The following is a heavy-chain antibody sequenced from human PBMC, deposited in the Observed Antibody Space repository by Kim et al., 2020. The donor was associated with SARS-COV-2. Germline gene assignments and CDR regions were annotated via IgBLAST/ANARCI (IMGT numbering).Heavy chain of an antibody. V-gene: IGHV3-64D*06. D-gene: IGHD3-9*01. J-gene: IGHJ5*02. Sequence: KGRFTISRDNSKNTLYLQMSSLRAEDTAVYYCVKDTYYDILTGYYNWFDPWGQGTLVTVSS. CDR3: VKDTYYDILTGYYNWFDP.